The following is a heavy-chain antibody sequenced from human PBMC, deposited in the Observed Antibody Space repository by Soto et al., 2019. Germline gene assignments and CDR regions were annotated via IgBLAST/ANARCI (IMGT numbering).Heavy chain of an antibody. V-gene: IGHV1-69*06. Sequence: RASVKVSFKASGGTFSSYAISWLRQAPGQGLEWMGGIIPIFGTANYAQKFQGRVTITADKSTSTAYMELSSLRSEDTAVYYCARDLSKMGLDYWGQGTLVTVSS. CDR3: ARDLSKMGLDY. J-gene: IGHJ4*02. CDR1: GGTFSSYA. CDR2: IIPIFGTA.